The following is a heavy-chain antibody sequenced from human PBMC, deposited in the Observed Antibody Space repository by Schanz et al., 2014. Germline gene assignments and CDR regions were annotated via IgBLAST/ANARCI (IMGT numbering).Heavy chain of an antibody. CDR1: GFTFSAYA. V-gene: IGHV3-23*01. CDR2: ISASGGTT. Sequence: EVHLLESGGGLVQPGGSLRLSCAASGFTFSAYAMTWVRQIPGKGLEWVSAISASGGTTYYADSVKGRFTISRDNSKNTLFLQMNSLRVEDSAIYYCAKDISDTSGKDDYWGQGTLVTVSS. D-gene: IGHD3-22*01. CDR3: AKDISDTSGKDDY. J-gene: IGHJ4*02.